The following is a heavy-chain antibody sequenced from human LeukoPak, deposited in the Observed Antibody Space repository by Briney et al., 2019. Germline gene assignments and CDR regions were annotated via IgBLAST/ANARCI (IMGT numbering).Heavy chain of an antibody. CDR3: ARSGYFLKMRPGYFDS. CDR1: GFTVSSNY. V-gene: IGHV3-53*01. Sequence: GGSLRLSCAVSGFTVSSNYMSWVRQAPGKGLEWVSIIYSGGTTYYADSVKGRFTVSRDNSKNTLYLQMNSLRAEDTAVYYCARSGYFLKMRPGYFDSWGQGTLVTVSS. D-gene: IGHD3-22*01. CDR2: IYSGGTT. J-gene: IGHJ4*02.